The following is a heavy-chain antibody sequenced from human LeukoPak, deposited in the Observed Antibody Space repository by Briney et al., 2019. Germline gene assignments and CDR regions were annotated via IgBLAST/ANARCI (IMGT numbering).Heavy chain of an antibody. CDR1: GFTFSSYE. D-gene: IGHD1-26*01. Sequence: PGGLLRLSCAASGFTFSSYEMNWVRQAPGKGLEWVSYISSSGSTIYYADSVKGRFTISRDNAKNSLYLQMNSLRAEDTAVYYCARLGRVGATLDYWGQGTLVTVSS. J-gene: IGHJ4*02. CDR2: ISSSGSTI. V-gene: IGHV3-48*03. CDR3: ARLGRVGATLDY.